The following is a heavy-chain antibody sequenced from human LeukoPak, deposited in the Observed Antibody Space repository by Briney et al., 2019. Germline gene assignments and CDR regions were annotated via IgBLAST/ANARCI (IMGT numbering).Heavy chain of an antibody. Sequence: ASVKVSCKASGYTFTGYNMHWVRQAPGQGLEWMGRINPNSGGTNYAQKFQGRVTMTRDTSISTAYMELSRLRSDDTAVYYCARVPLYYDFWSGFGSGGSWFDPWGQGTLVTVSS. CDR1: GYTFTGYN. CDR2: INPNSGGT. CDR3: ARVPLYYDFWSGFGSGGSWFDP. V-gene: IGHV1-2*06. J-gene: IGHJ5*02. D-gene: IGHD3-3*01.